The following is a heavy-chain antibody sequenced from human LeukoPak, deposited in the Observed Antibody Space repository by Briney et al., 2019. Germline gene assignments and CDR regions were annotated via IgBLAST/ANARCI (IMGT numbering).Heavy chain of an antibody. CDR2: INHSGST. J-gene: IGHJ5*02. Sequence: PSETLSLTCAVYGGSFSGYYWSWIRQPPGKGLEWIGEINHSGSTNYNPSLKGRVTISVDTSKNQFSLKLSSVTAADTAVYYCARGRGYHYGSGSYNSPNWFDPWGQGTLVTVSS. CDR3: ARGRGYHYGSGSYNSPNWFDP. CDR1: GGSFSGYY. D-gene: IGHD3-10*01. V-gene: IGHV4-34*01.